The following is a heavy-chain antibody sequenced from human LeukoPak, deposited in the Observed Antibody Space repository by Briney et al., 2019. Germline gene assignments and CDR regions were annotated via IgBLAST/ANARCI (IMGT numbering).Heavy chain of an antibody. CDR3: ARGLYLMGPGYFDY. CDR2: ISSSGSTI. D-gene: IGHD2-8*01. J-gene: IGHJ4*02. CDR1: RFTFSSYE. Sequence: RPGGSLRLSCAASRFTFSSYEMNSVRQAPGKGLEWVSYISSSGSTIYYADSVKGRFTISRDNAKNSLDLRMNSLRAEDTAVYYCARGLYLMGPGYFDYWGQGTLVTVSS. V-gene: IGHV3-48*03.